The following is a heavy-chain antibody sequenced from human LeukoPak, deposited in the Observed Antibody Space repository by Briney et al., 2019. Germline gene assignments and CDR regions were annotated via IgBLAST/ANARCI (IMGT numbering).Heavy chain of an antibody. CDR2: IFYTGST. D-gene: IGHD6-25*01. CDR3: ARDVGFD. CDR1: GGSVNSDNYY. J-gene: IGHJ4*02. Sequence: KPSETLSLTCTVSGGSVNSDNYYWSWIRQPRGRGLEWIGYIFYTGSTNYNPSLKSRVTISVDTSKNQFSLKVSSVTAAVTAVYYCARDVGFDRGQGTLVTVSS. V-gene: IGHV4-61*01.